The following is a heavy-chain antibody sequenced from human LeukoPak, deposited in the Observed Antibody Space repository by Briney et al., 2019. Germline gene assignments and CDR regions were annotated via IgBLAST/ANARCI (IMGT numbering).Heavy chain of an antibody. V-gene: IGHV3-11*04. CDR3: ARKDFSSGSFSY. CDR1: GFPFTRFY. J-gene: IGHJ4*02. CDR2: IGLSGSPL. Sequence: PGGSLRLSCAVSGFPFTRFYMSWIRQAPGKGLEWISYIGLSGSPLDYADSVRGRFTISRDNAKNSLYLELNSLRAEDTPVYYCARKDFSSGSFSYWGQGTLVTVSS. D-gene: IGHD3-22*01.